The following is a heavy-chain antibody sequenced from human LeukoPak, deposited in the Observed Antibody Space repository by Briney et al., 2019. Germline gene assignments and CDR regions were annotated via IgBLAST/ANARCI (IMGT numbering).Heavy chain of an antibody. CDR2: IIGSGGSA. Sequence: PGGSLRLSCAASGFTFSGYAMTWVRQAPGKGLEWVAAIIGSGGSAFYADSVKGRFTISRDNSRNTLFLQMNSLRVEDTAVYYCATDLNSIAVAGQDYWGQGTLVTVSS. D-gene: IGHD6-19*01. J-gene: IGHJ4*02. CDR1: GFTFSGYA. CDR3: ATDLNSIAVAGQDY. V-gene: IGHV3-23*01.